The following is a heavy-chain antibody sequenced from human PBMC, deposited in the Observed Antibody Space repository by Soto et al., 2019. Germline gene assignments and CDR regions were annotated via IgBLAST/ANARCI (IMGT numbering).Heavy chain of an antibody. J-gene: IGHJ4*02. D-gene: IGHD3-16*02. V-gene: IGHV3-23*01. Sequence: EVQLLESGGGLVQPGGSLRLSCAASGFTFSSYAMSWVRQAPGKGLEWVSAISGSGGSTYYADSVKGRFTISRDNSKNPLYLQMNSLRAEDTAVYYCAKEVDYDYVWGSYRYRCYFDYWGQGTLVTVSS. CDR2: ISGSGGST. CDR3: AKEVDYDYVWGSYRYRCYFDY. CDR1: GFTFSSYA.